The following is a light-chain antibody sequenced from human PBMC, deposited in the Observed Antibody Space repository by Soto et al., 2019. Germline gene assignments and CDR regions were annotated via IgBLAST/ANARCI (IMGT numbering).Light chain of an antibody. CDR1: TSNIGAPYD. V-gene: IGLV1-40*01. CDR3: SSYTSDFRRV. Sequence: QSVLTQPPSVSGAPGQRVSISCTGSTSNIGAPYDVHWYQHLPGTAPKLLIYGDNNRPSGVSNRFSGSKSGNTASLTISGLQAEDEADYYCSSYTSDFRRVFGTGTKVTV. CDR2: GDN. J-gene: IGLJ1*01.